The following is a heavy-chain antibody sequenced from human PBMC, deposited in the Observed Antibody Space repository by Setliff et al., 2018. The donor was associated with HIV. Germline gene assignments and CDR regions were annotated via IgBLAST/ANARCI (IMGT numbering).Heavy chain of an antibody. CDR3: ARDSSIDNWSHRMDY. CDR2: IKQDGSEK. CDR1: GFTFTSYW. D-gene: IGHD1-20*01. Sequence: GGSLRLSCSASGFTFTSYWMHRVRQVPGKGLEWVTNIKQDGSEKYYVDALKGRFTISRDNAKKSLSLQMDSLTAEDTAVYYCARDSSIDNWSHRMDYWGQGTLVTVSS. J-gene: IGHJ4*02. V-gene: IGHV3-7*03.